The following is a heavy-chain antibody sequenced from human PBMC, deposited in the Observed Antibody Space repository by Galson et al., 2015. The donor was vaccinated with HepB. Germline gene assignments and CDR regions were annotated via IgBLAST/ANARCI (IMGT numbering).Heavy chain of an antibody. J-gene: IGHJ3*02. CDR2: ITPNSGGT. CDR1: GYTFTGYY. Sequence: SVKVSCKASGYTFTGYYMHWVRQAPGQGLEWMGRITPNSGGTNYAQKFQGRVTMTRATSISTAYMELSSLRSGDTAVYYCAREAAFDIWGQGTMVTVSS. V-gene: IGHV1-2*06. CDR3: AREAAFDI.